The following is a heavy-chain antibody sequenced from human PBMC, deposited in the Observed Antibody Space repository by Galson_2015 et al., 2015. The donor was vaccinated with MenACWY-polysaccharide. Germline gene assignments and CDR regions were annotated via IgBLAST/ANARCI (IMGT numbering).Heavy chain of an antibody. V-gene: IGHV2-5*01. CDR1: GFSLSTSGVG. CDR2: IYWSEDK. CDR3: AHRRGVNNGWPS. D-gene: IGHD3-10*01. Sequence: PALVKPTQTLTLTCSFSGFSLSTSGVGVGWIRQPPGKALEWLAAIYWSEDKGHSPSLESRLTITMDNSKDQVVLTMTNMDPVDTATYYCAHRRGVNNGWPSWGQGILVTVSS. J-gene: IGHJ4*02.